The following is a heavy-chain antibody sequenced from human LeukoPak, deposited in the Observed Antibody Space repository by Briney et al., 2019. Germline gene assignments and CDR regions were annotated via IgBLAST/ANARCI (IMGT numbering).Heavy chain of an antibody. V-gene: IGHV4-59*01. D-gene: IGHD4-17*01. CDR2: IYYSGST. CDR1: GGSISSYY. Sequence: TTSETLSLTCTVSGGSISSYYWSWLRQPPGKGLEWIGYIYYSGSTNYNPSLKSRVTISVDTSKNQFSLKLSSVTAADTAVYYCARAYGDYYVNWGQGTLVTVSS. J-gene: IGHJ4*02. CDR3: ARAYGDYYVN.